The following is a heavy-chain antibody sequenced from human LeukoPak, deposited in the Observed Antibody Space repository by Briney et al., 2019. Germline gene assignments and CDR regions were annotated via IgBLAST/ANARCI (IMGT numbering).Heavy chain of an antibody. J-gene: IGHJ3*01. D-gene: IGHD5-12*01. CDR2: IWSSGSPT. CDR1: GFTFSSYE. Sequence: GGSLRLSCTASGFTFSSYEMNWVRQAPGKGLEWVSYIWSSGSPTHYADSVKGRFTISRDNAKNSLYLQMSSLRADDTAVYYCARELTDVAGDGLDVWGEGTMVTVSS. V-gene: IGHV3-48*03. CDR3: ARELTDVAGDGLDV.